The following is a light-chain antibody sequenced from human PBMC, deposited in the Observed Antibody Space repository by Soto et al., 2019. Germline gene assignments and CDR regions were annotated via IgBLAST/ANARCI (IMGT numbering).Light chain of an antibody. CDR2: DVS. CDR1: SSDVGGYNY. CDR3: SSYTSSSHL. Sequence: QSALTQPASVSGSPGQSITISCTGTSSDVGGYNYVSWYQQHPGKAPKLMIYDVSKRPSGVSNRFSGSKSGNAASLTISGLQAEDEADYYCSSYTSSSHLFGGGTKLTVL. V-gene: IGLV2-14*01. J-gene: IGLJ2*01.